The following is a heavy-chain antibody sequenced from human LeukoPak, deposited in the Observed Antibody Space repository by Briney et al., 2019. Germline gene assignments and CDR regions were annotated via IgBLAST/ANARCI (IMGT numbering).Heavy chain of an antibody. CDR2: IYYSGST. CDR1: GDSISSGDYY. D-gene: IGHD4-17*01. J-gene: IGHJ4*02. Sequence: SQTLSLTCSVSGDSISSGDYYWSWIRQPPGKGLEWIGYIYYSGSTYYNPSLKIRLTISVDTSKNQFSLKLSSVTAADTAVYYCARDPGDRFDYWGQGTLVTVSS. CDR3: ARDPGDRFDY. V-gene: IGHV4-30-4*01.